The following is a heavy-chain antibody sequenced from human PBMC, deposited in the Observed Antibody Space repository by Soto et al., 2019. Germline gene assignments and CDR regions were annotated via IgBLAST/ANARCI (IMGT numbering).Heavy chain of an antibody. Sequence: PGGSLRFSCAASGFTFSSYSMNWVRQAPGKGLEWVSSISSSSSYIYYADSVKGRFTISRDNAKNSLYLQMNSLRAEDTAVYYCARDPTLRFLEWWTPNYYYYGMDVWGQGTTVTVSS. D-gene: IGHD3-3*01. J-gene: IGHJ6*02. V-gene: IGHV3-21*01. CDR3: ARDPTLRFLEWWTPNYYYYGMDV. CDR2: ISSSSSYI. CDR1: GFTFSSYS.